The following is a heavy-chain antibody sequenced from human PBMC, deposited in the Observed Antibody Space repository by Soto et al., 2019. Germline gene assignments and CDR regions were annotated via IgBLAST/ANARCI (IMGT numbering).Heavy chain of an antibody. CDR1: GFTFSSYS. Sequence: EVKLLESGGGLVQPGGSLRLSCAASGFTFSSYSMTWVRQAPGKGLEWVEHITASGGTTYYADSVKGRFTISRDTSRNTLYLQMNSLRAEDTALYYCAKCMQAYWNYDAHHIWGQGTMVTVSS. CDR3: AKCMQAYWNYDAHHI. CDR2: ITASGGTT. D-gene: IGHD1-7*01. J-gene: IGHJ3*02. V-gene: IGHV3-23*01.